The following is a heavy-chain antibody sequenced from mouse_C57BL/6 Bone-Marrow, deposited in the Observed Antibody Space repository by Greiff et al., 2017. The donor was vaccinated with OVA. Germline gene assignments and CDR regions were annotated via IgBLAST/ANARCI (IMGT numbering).Heavy chain of an antibody. J-gene: IGHJ2*01. CDR3: AGSSFDY. V-gene: IGHV1-76*01. CDR2: IYPGSGNT. CDR1: GYTFTDYY. Sequence: VQLQQSGAELVRPGASVKLSCKASGYTFTDYYINWVKQRPGQGLEWIARIYPGSGNTYYNEKFKGKATLTAEKSSSTAYMQLSSLTSEDSAVYFCAGSSFDYWGQGTTLTVSS.